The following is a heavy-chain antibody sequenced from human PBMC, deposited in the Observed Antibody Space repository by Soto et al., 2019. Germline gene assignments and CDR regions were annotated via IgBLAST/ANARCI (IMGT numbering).Heavy chain of an antibody. CDR3: ARYRASYGEPSCFDP. CDR1: GGTLSTYT. J-gene: IGHJ5*02. Sequence: QVQLVQSGAEVKKPGSSVRVSCKASGGTLSTYTVSWVRQAPGQGLVWMGRIVPVLGTTHYAQIFRGRVTFTADILTRYAFMELSSLPSEDTAVHSCARYRASYGEPSCFDPGGHGTLVTGSS. V-gene: IGHV1-69*08. D-gene: IGHD3-16*01. CDR2: IVPVLGTT.